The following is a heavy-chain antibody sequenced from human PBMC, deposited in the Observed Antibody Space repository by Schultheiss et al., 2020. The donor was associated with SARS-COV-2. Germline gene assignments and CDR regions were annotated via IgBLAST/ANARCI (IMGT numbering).Heavy chain of an antibody. Sequence: ASVKVSCKASGYTFTSYAMNWVRQAPGQGLEWMGWINPNSGGTNYAQKFQGWVTMTRDTSISTAYMELSRLRSDDTAVYYCARGPDAFDIWGQGTMVTVSS. CDR2: INPNSGGT. CDR3: ARGPDAFDI. J-gene: IGHJ3*02. CDR1: GYTFTSYA. V-gene: IGHV1-2*04.